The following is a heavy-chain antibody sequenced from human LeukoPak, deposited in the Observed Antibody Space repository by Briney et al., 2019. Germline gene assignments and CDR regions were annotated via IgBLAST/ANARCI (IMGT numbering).Heavy chain of an antibody. J-gene: IGHJ4*02. CDR1: GFTFSSYW. V-gene: IGHV3-7*04. CDR2: IKQEGSQK. Sequence: GGSLRLSCAASGFTFSSYWMSWVRQAPGKGLEWVANIKQEGSQKYYVDSVKGRFTISRDNAKNSLYLQMNTLRAEDTAVYYCARTYYDILTGYSRPYFDYWGQGTLVTVSS. D-gene: IGHD3-9*01. CDR3: ARTYYDILTGYSRPYFDY.